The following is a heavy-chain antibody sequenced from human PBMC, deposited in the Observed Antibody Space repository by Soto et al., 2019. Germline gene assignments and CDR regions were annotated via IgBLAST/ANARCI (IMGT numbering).Heavy chain of an antibody. J-gene: IGHJ4*02. Sequence: QVQLVQSGAEVKKPGSSVKVSCKASGDAFTNYIFDWVRQAPGQGLEWMGGIIPMFGTRKYAQTFQDRVTISADVSTGTAYLELTSLRFDDTAVYYCARGRDQPPVGLYFDSWGEGTRVTVSS. CDR1: GDAFTNYI. D-gene: IGHD1-26*01. CDR2: IIPMFGTR. V-gene: IGHV1-69*01. CDR3: ARGRDQPPVGLYFDS.